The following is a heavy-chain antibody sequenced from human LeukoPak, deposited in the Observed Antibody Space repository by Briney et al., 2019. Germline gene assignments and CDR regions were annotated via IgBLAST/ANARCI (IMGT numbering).Heavy chain of an antibody. D-gene: IGHD2-15*01. Sequence: PGGSLRLSCAASGFTFSNYWMHWVRQAPGKGLVWVSRIHGHGSRANSADSVRGRFTISRDNAKNTLDLEMNSLRAEDTAVYYCARDLILADNGGSSAHDYWGQGTLVTVSS. CDR1: GFTFSNYW. CDR3: ARDLILADNGGSSAHDY. J-gene: IGHJ4*02. V-gene: IGHV3-74*01. CDR2: IHGHGSRA.